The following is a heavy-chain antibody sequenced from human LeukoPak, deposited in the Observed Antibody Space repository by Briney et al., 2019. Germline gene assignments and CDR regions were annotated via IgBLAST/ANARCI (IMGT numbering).Heavy chain of an antibody. J-gene: IGHJ4*02. CDR3: ARRNYGDSPFDY. CDR2: IYYSGST. D-gene: IGHD4-17*01. CDR1: GGSISSGGYY. Sequence: SETLSLTCTVSGGSISSGGYYWSWIRQHPGKGLEWIGYIYYSGSTYYNPTLKSRVTISVDTSKNQFSLKLSSVTAADTAVYYCARRNYGDSPFDYWGQGTLVTVSS. V-gene: IGHV4-31*03.